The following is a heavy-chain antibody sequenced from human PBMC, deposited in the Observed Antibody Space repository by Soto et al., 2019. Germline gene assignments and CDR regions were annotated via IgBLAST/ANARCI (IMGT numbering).Heavy chain of an antibody. CDR1: GFRFSSYW. D-gene: IGHD2-2*02. CDR2: LNTDGSYT. V-gene: IGHV3-74*01. J-gene: IGHJ4*02. Sequence: EVQLVESGGGLVQPGGSLRLSCAASGFRFSSYWMHWVRQVPGKGLVWVSHLNTDGSYTTYADFAKGRFTVSRDNAKNTLHLQMNSLRAEDTAVYYCARGGCTKTSCYILDFWGQGTFITVSS. CDR3: ARGGCTKTSCYILDF.